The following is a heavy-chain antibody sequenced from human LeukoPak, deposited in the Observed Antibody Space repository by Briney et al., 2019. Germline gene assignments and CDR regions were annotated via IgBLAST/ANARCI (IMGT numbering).Heavy chain of an antibody. V-gene: IGHV1-69-2*01. J-gene: IGHJ6*03. CDR2: VDPEAGET. CDR1: GYTFTDYY. D-gene: IGHD2-2*01. Sequence: ASVKVSCKVSGYTFTDYYMHWVQQAPGKGLEWMGLVDPEAGETIYAEKFQGRVTITADTSTDTAYMELSSLRSEDTAVYYCAPAPRFIVVVPAARDYYMDVWGKGTTVTVSS. CDR3: APAPRFIVVVPAARDYYMDV.